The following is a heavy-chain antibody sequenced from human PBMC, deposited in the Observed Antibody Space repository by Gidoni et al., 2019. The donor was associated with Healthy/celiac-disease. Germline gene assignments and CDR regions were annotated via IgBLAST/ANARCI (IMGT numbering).Heavy chain of an antibody. V-gene: IGHV4-34*01. CDR1: GGSFSGYY. CDR3: ARGRRLRLWGPFDY. D-gene: IGHD7-27*01. Sequence: QVQLQQWGAGLLKPSETLSLTCAVYGGSFSGYYWSWIRQPPGKGLEWIGEINHSGSTNYNPSLKSRVTISVDTSKNQFSLKLSSVTAADTAVYYCARGRRLRLWGPFDYWGQGTLVTVSS. J-gene: IGHJ4*02. CDR2: INHSGST.